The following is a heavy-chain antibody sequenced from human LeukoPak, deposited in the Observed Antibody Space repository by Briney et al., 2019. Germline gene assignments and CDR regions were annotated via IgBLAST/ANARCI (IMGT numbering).Heavy chain of an antibody. CDR3: ARGYGDYDFFFNY. CDR2: INWNGGST. D-gene: IGHD4-17*01. CDR1: GGSFSGYY. J-gene: IGHJ4*02. Sequence: ETLSLTCAVYGGSFSGYYWSWVRQAPGKGLEWFSGINWNGGSTGYADSVKGRFTISRDNAKNSLYLQMNSLRAEDTAFYYCARGYGDYDFFFNYWGQGTLVTVSS. V-gene: IGHV3-20*04.